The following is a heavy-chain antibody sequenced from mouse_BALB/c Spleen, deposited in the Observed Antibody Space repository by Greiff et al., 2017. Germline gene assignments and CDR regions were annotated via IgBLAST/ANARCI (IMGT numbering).Heavy chain of an antibody. CDR3: TRTKEITTAHFDY. J-gene: IGHJ2*01. CDR1: GYTFTDYE. CDR2: IDPETGGT. Sequence: VKLQQSGAELVRPGASVTLSCKASGYTFTDYEMHWVKQTPVHGLEWIGAIDPETGGTAYNQKFKGKATLTADKSSSTAYMELRSLTSEDSAVYYCTRTKEITTAHFDYWGQGTTLTVSS. V-gene: IGHV1-15*01. D-gene: IGHD1-2*01.